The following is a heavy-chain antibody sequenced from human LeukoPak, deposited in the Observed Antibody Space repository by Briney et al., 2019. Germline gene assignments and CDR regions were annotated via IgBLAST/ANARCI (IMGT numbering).Heavy chain of an antibody. V-gene: IGHV4-59*01. J-gene: IGHJ5*02. CDR1: GGSISSYY. CDR3: ARVGLRSNWFDP. D-gene: IGHD4-17*01. CDR2: IYYSGST. Sequence: SETLSLTCTVSGGSISSYYWSWIRQPPGKGLEWIGYIYYSGSTNYNPSLKSRVTISVDTSKNQFSLKLSSVTAADTAVYYCARVGLRSNWFDPWGQGTLVTASS.